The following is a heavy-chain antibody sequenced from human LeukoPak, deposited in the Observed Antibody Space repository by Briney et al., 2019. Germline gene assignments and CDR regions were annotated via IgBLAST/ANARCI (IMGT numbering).Heavy chain of an antibody. D-gene: IGHD3-10*01. CDR2: ISAYNGNT. Sequence: ASVKVSCKASGGTFSSYGISWVRQAPGQGLEWMGWISAYNGNTNYAQKLQGRVTMTTDTSTSTAYMELRSLRSDDTAVYYCARDAWDDYGSGSYYHPSFDYWGQGTLVTVSS. J-gene: IGHJ4*02. CDR1: GGTFSSYG. V-gene: IGHV1-18*01. CDR3: ARDAWDDYGSGSYYHPSFDY.